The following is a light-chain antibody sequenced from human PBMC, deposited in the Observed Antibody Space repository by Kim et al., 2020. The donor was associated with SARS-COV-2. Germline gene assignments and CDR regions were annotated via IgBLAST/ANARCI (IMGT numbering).Light chain of an antibody. J-gene: IGKJ4*01. CDR1: ETINSW. V-gene: IGKV1-5*03. Sequence: ASIGDRVTMTCRASETINSWLAGNQQKPRKAPKLLIYTASTLQNGVPSRFSGSKSGTEFTLTISSLQPDYFATYYCQHYNDYPLTFGGGTKVDIK. CDR2: TAS. CDR3: QHYNDYPLT.